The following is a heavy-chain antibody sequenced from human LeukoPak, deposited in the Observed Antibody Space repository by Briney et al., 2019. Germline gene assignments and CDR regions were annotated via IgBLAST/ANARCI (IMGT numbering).Heavy chain of an antibody. CDR3: TRDTMGGIAGSGFDY. Sequence: GGSLRLSCAASGFTFSNAWMSWVRQAPGKGLEGVGFIRSKTFGGTPDYAASVQGRFTISRDDSKSIAYLQMSSLKADDTAMYYCTRDTMGGIAGSGFDYWGQGTLVTVSS. J-gene: IGHJ4*02. CDR1: GFTFSNAW. V-gene: IGHV3-49*04. D-gene: IGHD3-16*01. CDR2: IRSKTFGGTP.